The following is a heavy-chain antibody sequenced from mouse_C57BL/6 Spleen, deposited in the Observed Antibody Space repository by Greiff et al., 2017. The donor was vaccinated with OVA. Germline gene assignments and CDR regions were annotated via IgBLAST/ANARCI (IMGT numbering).Heavy chain of an antibody. CDR1: GFTFSDYY. Sequence: EVKLMESEGGLVQPGSSMKLSCTASGFTFSDYYMAWVRQVPEKGLEWVANINYDGSSTYYLDSLKSRFIISRDNAKNILYLQMSSLKSEDTATYYCARVGTVVAPYYAMDYWGQGTSVTVSS. CDR3: ARVGTVVAPYYAMDY. CDR2: INYDGSST. D-gene: IGHD1-1*01. J-gene: IGHJ4*01. V-gene: IGHV5-16*01.